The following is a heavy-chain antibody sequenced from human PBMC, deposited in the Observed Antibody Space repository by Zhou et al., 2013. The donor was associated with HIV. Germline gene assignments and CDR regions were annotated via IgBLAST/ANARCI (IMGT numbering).Heavy chain of an antibody. CDR3: ARDPLDNSSGWYYYYYGMDV. Sequence: QVQVVQSGGEVKKPGASVKVSCKVSGYTFTSYGISWVRQAPGQGLEWMGWISAYNGKTNYAQKFQGRVTMTTDTSRSTAYMELRSLRSDDTAVYYCARDPLDNSSGWYYYYYGMDVWGQGTTVTVSS. CDR1: GYTFTSYG. CDR2: ISAYNGKT. J-gene: IGHJ6*02. V-gene: IGHV1-18*01. D-gene: IGHD6-19*01.